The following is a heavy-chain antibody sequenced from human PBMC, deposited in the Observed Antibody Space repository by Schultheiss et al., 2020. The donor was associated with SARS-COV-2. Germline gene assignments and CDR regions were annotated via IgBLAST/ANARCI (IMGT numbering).Heavy chain of an antibody. CDR2: INEDGGDI. Sequence: GGSLRLSCAASGFTFSSYAMSWVRQAPGKGLEWVAKINEDGGDIYYADSVKGRFTISRDNAKNSLYLQMNSLRAEDTAVYYCARDGRPAAIQGGGNWFDPWGQGTLVTVSS. D-gene: IGHD2-2*01. CDR1: GFTFSSYA. CDR3: ARDGRPAAIQGGGNWFDP. V-gene: IGHV3-7*01. J-gene: IGHJ5*02.